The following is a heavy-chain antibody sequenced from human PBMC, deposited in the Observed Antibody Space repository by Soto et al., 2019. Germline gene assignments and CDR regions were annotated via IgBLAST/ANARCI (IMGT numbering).Heavy chain of an antibody. CDR2: LYWDDVQ. CDR1: GFSLSTSGLG. CDR3: AHSPCSGGTCYLFDY. D-gene: IGHD2-15*01. Sequence: QITLKESGPTLLKPTQTLTLTCTVSGFSLSTSGLGVGWIRQPPGKYLEWLALLYWDDVQRYNPSLHTRLTITKDDSRSQVVLTMTNMDPVDTAKYSCAHSPCSGGTCYLFDYWGQGALVTVSS. J-gene: IGHJ4*02. V-gene: IGHV2-5*02.